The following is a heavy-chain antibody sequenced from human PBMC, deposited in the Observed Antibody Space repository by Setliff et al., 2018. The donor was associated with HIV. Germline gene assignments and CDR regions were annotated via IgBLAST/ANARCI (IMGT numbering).Heavy chain of an antibody. J-gene: IGHJ4*02. CDR1: GFIFSNYY. CDR2: ISGDGARTSTTMGTSGKA. V-gene: IGHV3-23*01. Sequence: GGSLRLSCAASGFIFSNYYMTWIRQAPGKGLEWVSTISGDGARTSTTMGTSGKAYYADSVKGRFTISRDSSENTVFLQMDNLRVEDTAVYYCARDLGYTYGHLDYWGQGTLVTVSS. D-gene: IGHD5-18*01. CDR3: ARDLGYTYGHLDY.